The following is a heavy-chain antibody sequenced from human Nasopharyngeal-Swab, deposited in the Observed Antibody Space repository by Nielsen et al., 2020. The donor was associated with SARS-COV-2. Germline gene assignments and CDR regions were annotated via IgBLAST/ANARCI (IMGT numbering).Heavy chain of an antibody. V-gene: IGHV3-7*01. Sequence: GESLKISCEASGFTFSPFWMTWVRQAPGKGLEWVATIQTDGTEQYSVDSVKGRFTISRDNGKNSLYLQMNSLRVEDTAVYYCARENHGVFDNWGQGTLVTVSS. CDR1: GFTFSPFW. J-gene: IGHJ4*02. CDR2: IQTDGTEQ. CDR3: ARENHGVFDN.